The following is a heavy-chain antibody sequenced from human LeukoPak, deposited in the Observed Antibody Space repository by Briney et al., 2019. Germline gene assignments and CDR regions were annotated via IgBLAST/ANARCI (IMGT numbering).Heavy chain of an antibody. Sequence: GGSLRLSCAASGFTFSSYWMHWVRQAPGKGLVWVSRINSDGSSIIYADSVKGRFTISRDNAKNTLYLQMNSLRVEDTAVYYCAREGRVTGYDFDCWGQGTLVTVSS. CDR1: GFTFSSYW. CDR2: INSDGSSI. J-gene: IGHJ4*02. V-gene: IGHV3-74*01. D-gene: IGHD5-12*01. CDR3: AREGRVTGYDFDC.